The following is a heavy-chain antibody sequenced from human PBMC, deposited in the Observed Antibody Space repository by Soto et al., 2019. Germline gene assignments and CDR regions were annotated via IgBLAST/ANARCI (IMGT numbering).Heavy chain of an antibody. Sequence: EVQLVESGGGLVQPGGSLRLSCAASGFTFSSHSMNWVRQAPGKGLEWVSYISSGSSAIYYADSVKGRFTISRDNAKNSLYLQMNSLRVEDTAVYYWASLRSHWGQGPLVTVSS. J-gene: IGHJ4*02. CDR2: ISSGSSAI. CDR3: ASLRSH. CDR1: GFTFSSHS. V-gene: IGHV3-48*04.